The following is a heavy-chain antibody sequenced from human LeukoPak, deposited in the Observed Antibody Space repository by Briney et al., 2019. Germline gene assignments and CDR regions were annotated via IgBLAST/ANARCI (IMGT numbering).Heavy chain of an antibody. J-gene: IGHJ4*02. D-gene: IGHD1-14*01. CDR3: VRGDNRDY. Sequence: PGGSLRLSCAASGFSFSTSIMNWVRQAPGKGLEWISSIGKTGRDMYYANSVRGRFTISRDNAKNSLFLVMDSLRVEDTSVYYCVRGDNRDYWGQGTLVTVSS. CDR1: GFSFSTSI. CDR2: IGKTGRDM. V-gene: IGHV3-21*01.